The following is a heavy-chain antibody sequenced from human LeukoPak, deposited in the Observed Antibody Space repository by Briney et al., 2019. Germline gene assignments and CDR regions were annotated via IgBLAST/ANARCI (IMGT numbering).Heavy chain of an antibody. V-gene: IGHV1-8*01. CDR2: MNPNSGNT. D-gene: IGHD2-2*02. CDR3: ARGSRDIVVVPAAIEYMDV. Sequence: ASVKVSCKASGYTFTSYDINWVRQATGQGLEWMGWMNPNSGNTGYAQKFQGRVTMTRNTSISTAYMELSSLRSEDTAVYYCARGSRDIVVVPAAIEYMDVWDKGTTVTVSS. J-gene: IGHJ6*03. CDR1: GYTFTSYD.